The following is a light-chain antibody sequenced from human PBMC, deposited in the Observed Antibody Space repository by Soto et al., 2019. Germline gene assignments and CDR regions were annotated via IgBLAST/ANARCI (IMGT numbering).Light chain of an antibody. CDR2: GAS. J-gene: IGKJ2*01. CDR3: QQYNNCPPYT. CDR1: QSVSNN. V-gene: IGKV3-15*01. Sequence: EIVMTQSPATLSVSPGERATLSYRASQSVSNNLAWYQQKPGQAPRLLIYGASTRATGIPARFSGSGSGTEFTLTISSLQSEDFALYYCQQYNNCPPYTFGQGTKLDIK.